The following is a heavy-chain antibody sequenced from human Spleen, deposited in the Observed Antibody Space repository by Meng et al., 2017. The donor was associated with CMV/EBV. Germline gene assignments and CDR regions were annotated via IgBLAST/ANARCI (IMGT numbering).Heavy chain of an antibody. V-gene: IGHV4-34*01. CDR2: ISHSGRT. D-gene: IGHD1-1*01. J-gene: IGHJ4*02. CDR1: GGSLADYY. Sequence: LSLTCAVYGGSLADYYWSWIRQSPEKGLEWIGDISHSGRTNYIPSLKSRVTISVDTSNNQFSLKVTSVTAADTAVYYCARGRTDFDSWGQGTLVTVSS. CDR3: ARGRTDFDS.